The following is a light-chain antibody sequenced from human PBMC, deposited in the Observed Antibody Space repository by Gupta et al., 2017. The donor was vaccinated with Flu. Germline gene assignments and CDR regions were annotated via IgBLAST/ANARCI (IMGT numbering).Light chain of an antibody. CDR2: ENN. Sequence: SVLTQPPSASGTPGQRVTISCSGTTPNVGPNDVNWYQQLPGTAPKLLIYENNLRPSGVPARFSGSKSGTSAFLAIXGXRSEDEXDYYCAAWDASLNGDVFGTGTRVT. V-gene: IGLV1-44*01. CDR3: AAWDASLNGDV. CDR1: TPNVGPND. J-gene: IGLJ1*01.